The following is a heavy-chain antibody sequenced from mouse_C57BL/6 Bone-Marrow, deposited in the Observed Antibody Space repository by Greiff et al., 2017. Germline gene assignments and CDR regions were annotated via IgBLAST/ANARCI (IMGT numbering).Heavy chain of an antibody. CDR3: ARGYYYGSSPLYAMDY. CDR2: IHPNSGST. Sequence: VQLQQPGAELVKPGASVKLSCKASGYTFTSYWMHWVKQRPGQGLEWIGMIHPNSGSTNYNEKFKSKATLTVDKSSSTAYMQLSSLTSEDSAVXYCARGYYYGSSPLYAMDYWGQGTSVTVSS. D-gene: IGHD1-1*01. V-gene: IGHV1-64*01. J-gene: IGHJ4*01. CDR1: GYTFTSYW.